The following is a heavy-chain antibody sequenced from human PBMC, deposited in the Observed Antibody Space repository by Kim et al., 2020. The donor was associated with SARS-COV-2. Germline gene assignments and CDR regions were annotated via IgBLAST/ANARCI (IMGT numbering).Heavy chain of an antibody. CDR3: ARDHSPSPRILWFGEFGWFDP. CDR2: ISSSGSTI. D-gene: IGHD3-10*01. Sequence: GGSLRLSCAASGFTFSSYEMNWVRQAPGKGLEWVSYISSSGSTIYYADSVKGRFTISRDNAKNSLYLQMNSLRAEDTAVYYCARDHSPSPRILWFGEFGWFDPWGQGTLVTVSS. J-gene: IGHJ5*02. V-gene: IGHV3-48*03. CDR1: GFTFSSYE.